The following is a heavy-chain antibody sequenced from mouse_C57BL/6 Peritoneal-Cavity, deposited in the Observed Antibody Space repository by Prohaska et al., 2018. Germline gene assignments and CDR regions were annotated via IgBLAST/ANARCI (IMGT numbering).Heavy chain of an antibody. CDR2: ISNLSYSI. CDR3: ARGYDGYSYAMDY. D-gene: IGHD2-3*01. CDR1: GFTFSDYG. V-gene: IGHV5-15*01. J-gene: IGHJ4*01. Sequence: EVKLVESGGCLVQPGGSLKLSCAASGFTFSDYGMAWVRQTPRKGPEWVAFISNLSYSIYYADTVTGRFTISRENAKNTLYLEMSSLRSEDTAMYYCARGYDGYSYAMDYWGQGTSVTVSS.